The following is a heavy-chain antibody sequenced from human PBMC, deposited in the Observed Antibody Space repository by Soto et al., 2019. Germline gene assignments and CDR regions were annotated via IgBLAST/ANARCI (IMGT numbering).Heavy chain of an antibody. CDR1: GGSISSGGSY. CDR3: ARVGISGTIDAFDI. Sequence: QGQLQESGPGLVKPSQTLFLTCTVSGGSISSGGSYWGWIRQHPGKGLEWIGYIDNSGTSYYNPSLKSRLTISVATSNNQSALHLSSVTAADTAVYYCARVGISGTIDAFDIWGQGTMVTVSS. D-gene: IGHD1-20*01. J-gene: IGHJ3*02. V-gene: IGHV4-31*03. CDR2: IDNSGTS.